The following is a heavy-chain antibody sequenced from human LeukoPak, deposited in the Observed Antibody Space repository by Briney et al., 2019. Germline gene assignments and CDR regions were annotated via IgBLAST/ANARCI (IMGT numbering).Heavy chain of an antibody. CDR2: INPISGGT. V-gene: IGHV1-2*06. Sequence: ASVKVSCKASGYTFTGYYMHWVRQAPGQGLEYMGRINPISGGTVYAQKFQGRVTMTRDTSITTAYMELTRLTSDDTAVYYCARYCSSTNCYSDYWGQGTLVTVSS. CDR3: ARYCSSTNCYSDY. D-gene: IGHD2-2*01. J-gene: IGHJ4*02. CDR1: GYTFTGYY.